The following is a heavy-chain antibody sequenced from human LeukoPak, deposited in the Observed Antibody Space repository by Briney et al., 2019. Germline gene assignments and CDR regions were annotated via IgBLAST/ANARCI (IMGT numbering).Heavy chain of an antibody. CDR2: ISGDGDST. V-gene: IGHV3-43*02. D-gene: IGHD5-12*01. Sequence: GGSLRLSCAASGFTFDDYAMHWVRQGPGKGLEWVSLISGDGDSTYYADSVKGRFTISRDNSKNSLYLQMNSLRTEDTAFYYCAKDNTHIGGLFQHWGQGTLVTVSS. J-gene: IGHJ1*01. CDR1: GFTFDDYA. CDR3: AKDNTHIGGLFQH.